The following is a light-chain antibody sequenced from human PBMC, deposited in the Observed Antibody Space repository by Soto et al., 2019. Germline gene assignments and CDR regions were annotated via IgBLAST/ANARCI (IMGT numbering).Light chain of an antibody. V-gene: IGKV1-39*01. CDR1: QSISSY. CDR2: AAS. CDR3: QQSYTTHRT. J-gene: IGKJ1*01. Sequence: DIQMTQSPSSLSASVGDRVTITCRASQSISSYLNWYQQKPGKAPNLLIYAASSLQSGVPSRFSGSGSGTDFTLTISSLQPEDFATYYCQQSYTTHRTFGQGTKVEIK.